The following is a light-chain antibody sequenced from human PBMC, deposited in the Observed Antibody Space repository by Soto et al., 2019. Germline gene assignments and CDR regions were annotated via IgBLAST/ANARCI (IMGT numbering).Light chain of an antibody. V-gene: IGLV2-14*01. CDR1: SSDVGGYNY. CDR2: DVS. J-gene: IGLJ1*01. CDR3: SSYTSSSTLLYV. Sequence: QSALTQPASVSGSPGQSITISCTGTSSDVGGYNYVSWYQQHPGKAPKLMIYDVSNRPSGVSNRFSGSKSGNTASLTISGLQDDDEADYYCSSYTSSSTLLYVFGTGTKVTVL.